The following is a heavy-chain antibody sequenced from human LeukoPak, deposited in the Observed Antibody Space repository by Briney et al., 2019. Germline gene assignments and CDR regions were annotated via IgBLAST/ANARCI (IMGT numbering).Heavy chain of an antibody. D-gene: IGHD5-24*01. V-gene: IGHV3-43*02. CDR3: AEVGHGGFDF. CDR2: ISGDGDSA. Sequence: GGSLRLSCAASGFTFDDYAIHWVRQAPGKGLEWVSLISGDGDSAYYADSVEGRFTISRDNNKNSLYLQMNSLRTEDTGFYYCAEVGHGGFDFWGQGSLVTVSS. CDR1: GFTFDDYA. J-gene: IGHJ4*02.